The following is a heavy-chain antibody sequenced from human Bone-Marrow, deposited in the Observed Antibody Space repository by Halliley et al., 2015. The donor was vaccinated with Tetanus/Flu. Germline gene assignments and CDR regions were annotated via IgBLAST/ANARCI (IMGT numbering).Heavy chain of an antibody. CDR1: GVSISSPNW. D-gene: IGHD3-22*01. V-gene: IGHV4-4*02. Sequence: TLSLTCAVSGVSISSPNWWSWVRQPPGKGLEWIGEIYHTGSTNYNPSLKSRVTISVDKTKNQFSLKLSSVTAADTGVYYCARDPTLTYDSDYILPARAGFDPSGQGTLVTVSS. J-gene: IGHJ5*02. CDR3: ARDPTLTYDSDYILPARAGFDP. CDR2: IYHTGST.